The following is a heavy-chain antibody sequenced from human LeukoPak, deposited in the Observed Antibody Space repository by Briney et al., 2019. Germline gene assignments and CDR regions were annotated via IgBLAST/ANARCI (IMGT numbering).Heavy chain of an antibody. CDR1: SGSISSGDYY. V-gene: IGHV4-30-4*08. CDR3: ARLGTAPFDY. Sequence: SETLSLTCTVSSGSISSGDYYWSWVRQPPGKGLEWIGYISYTGTTYYNPSLKSRVTISEDTSKNLFSLKLNSVTAADTAVYYCARLGTAPFDYWGQGTLVTVSS. J-gene: IGHJ4*02. D-gene: IGHD2-21*02. CDR2: ISYTGTT.